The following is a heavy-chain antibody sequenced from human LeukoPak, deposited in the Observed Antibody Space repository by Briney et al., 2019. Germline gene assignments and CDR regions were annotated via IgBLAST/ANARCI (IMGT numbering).Heavy chain of an antibody. CDR1: GFTFSTYS. D-gene: IGHD3-9*01. CDR2: ISSSSSYI. Sequence: PGGSLRLSCAASGFTFSTYSMNWVRQAPVKGLEWVSSISSSSSYIYYADSVKGRFTISRDNAKNTLYLQMNSLRAEDTAVYYCAKAMGLLRYLDWPRSVDYWGQGTLVTVSS. CDR3: AKAMGLLRYLDWPRSVDY. J-gene: IGHJ4*02. V-gene: IGHV3-21*04.